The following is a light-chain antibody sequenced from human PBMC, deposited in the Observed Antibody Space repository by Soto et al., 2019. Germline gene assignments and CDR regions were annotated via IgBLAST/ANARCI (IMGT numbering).Light chain of an antibody. V-gene: IGKV1-9*01. CDR3: QQLNSYPPT. J-gene: IGKJ1*01. CDR1: QGISSY. CDR2: AAS. Sequence: IQLTQSPSSLSASVGDRVTITCRASQGISSYLAWYQQKPGKAPKLLIYAASTLQSGVPSRFSGSGSGTDFPLTIRSPPAEEFSTYYCQQLNSYPPTFGQGTKVEIK.